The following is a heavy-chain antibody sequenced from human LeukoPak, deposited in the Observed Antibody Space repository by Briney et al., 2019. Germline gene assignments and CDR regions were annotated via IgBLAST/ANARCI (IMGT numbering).Heavy chain of an antibody. V-gene: IGHV4-4*07. CDR3: AREWAVAGTFDY. CDR1: GGSITSYD. CDR2: IYTSGST. D-gene: IGHD6-19*01. J-gene: IGHJ4*02. Sequence: SETLSLTCTVSGGSITSYDWSWIRQPAGKGLEWIGRIYTSGSTNYNPSLKSRVTMSVDTSKNQFSLKLSSVTAADTAVYYCAREWAVAGTFDYWGQGTLVTVSS.